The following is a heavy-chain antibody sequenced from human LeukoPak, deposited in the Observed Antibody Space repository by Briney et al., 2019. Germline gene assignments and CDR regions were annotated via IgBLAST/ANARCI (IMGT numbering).Heavy chain of an antibody. Sequence: ASVKVSCKASGYTFTSYYMHWVRQAPGQGLEWMGIINPSGGSTSYAQKLQGRVTMTTDTSTSTAYMELRSLRSDDTAVYYCARETSRWYFDLWGRGTLVSVSS. J-gene: IGHJ2*01. CDR3: ARETSRWYFDL. CDR2: INPSGGST. CDR1: GYTFTSYY. V-gene: IGHV1-46*01.